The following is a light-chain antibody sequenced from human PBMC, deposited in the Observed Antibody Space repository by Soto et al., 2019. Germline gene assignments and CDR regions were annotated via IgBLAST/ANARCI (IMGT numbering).Light chain of an antibody. CDR1: QSLQHSDGKTF. Sequence: VMTQSPLSSPVTLGQPASISCKSSQSLQHSDGKTFLSWLQWRPGQPPRLLIYNISNRFSGVPDRFSGSGAGTDFTLKISRVEAEDVGVYYCMQAIHYPRTFGQGTKVEIK. CDR3: MQAIHYPRT. V-gene: IGKV2-24*01. J-gene: IGKJ1*01. CDR2: NIS.